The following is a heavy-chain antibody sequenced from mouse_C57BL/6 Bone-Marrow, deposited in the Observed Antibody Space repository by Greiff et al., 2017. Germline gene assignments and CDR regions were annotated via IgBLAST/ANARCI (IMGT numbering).Heavy chain of an antibody. CDR2: IYPSDSET. J-gene: IGHJ2*01. D-gene: IGHD2-5*01. CDR1: GYTFTSYW. CDR3: ARLRTYYSNYFDY. V-gene: IGHV1-61*01. Sequence: VQLQQPGAELVRPGSSVKLSCKASGYTFTSYWMDWVKQRPGQGLEWIGNIYPSDSETHYNQKFKDKATLTVDKSSSTAYMQLSSLTSEDSAVYYCARLRTYYSNYFDYWGQGTTLTVSS.